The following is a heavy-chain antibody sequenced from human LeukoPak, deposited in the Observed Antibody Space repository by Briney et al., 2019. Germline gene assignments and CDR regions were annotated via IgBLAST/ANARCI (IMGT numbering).Heavy chain of an antibody. CDR2: ISSRSYI. Sequence: GGSLTLSCVASGFTFTTYTINWVRQARGKGLEWVSSISSRSYIYFADSVKGRFAISRDNAKRSVNLQLNSLSPEDTAVYYCARDAGFVAFDIWGQGTMVSVSS. V-gene: IGHV3-21*01. CDR3: ARDAGFVAFDI. D-gene: IGHD3-16*01. CDR1: GFTFTTYT. J-gene: IGHJ3*02.